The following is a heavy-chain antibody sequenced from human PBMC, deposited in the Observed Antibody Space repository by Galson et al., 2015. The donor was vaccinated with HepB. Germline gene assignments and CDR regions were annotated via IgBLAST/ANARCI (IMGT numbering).Heavy chain of an antibody. CDR1: GFTFSSYA. V-gene: IGHV3-23*01. CDR3: ARQAITGTDSFDI. Sequence: SLRLSCAASGFTFSSYAMSWVRQAPGKGLEWVSAISGSGGSTYYADSVKGRFTISRESSKNTLYLKMNSLRAEDTAVYYCARQAITGTDSFDIWGRGTVVTVSS. J-gene: IGHJ3*02. CDR2: ISGSGGST. D-gene: IGHD1-20*01.